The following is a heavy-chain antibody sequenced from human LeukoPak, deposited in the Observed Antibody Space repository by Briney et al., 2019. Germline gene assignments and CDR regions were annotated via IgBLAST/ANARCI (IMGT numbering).Heavy chain of an antibody. V-gene: IGHV3-23*01. CDR2: ISGNGGST. Sequence: PGGSLRLSCAVSGFTFSNYAMSWVRQAPGRGLEWVSSISGNGGSTYYPDSMRGRFAISRDNAKNTLYLQMDSLRAEDTAVYYCARGYFYSSGAPTYWGQGTLVTVSP. CDR3: ARGYFYSSGAPTY. J-gene: IGHJ4*02. D-gene: IGHD3-10*01. CDR1: GFTFSNYA.